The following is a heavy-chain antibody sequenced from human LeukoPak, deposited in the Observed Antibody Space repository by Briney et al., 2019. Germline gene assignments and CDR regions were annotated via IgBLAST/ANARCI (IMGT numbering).Heavy chain of an antibody. V-gene: IGHV5-51*01. CDR1: GYSCTSCW. J-gene: IGHJ4*02. D-gene: IGHD4-17*01. CDR2: IYSVYSYT. Sequence: HGESLETSFKGSGYSCTSCWIVLVRQMPGKGLGCGGSIYSVYSYTRYILSFQRQVTISADKSISDAYLKWSSLKASDTAMYYCARQRGSYGDYGNWGQGTLVTVSS. CDR3: ARQRGSYGDYGN.